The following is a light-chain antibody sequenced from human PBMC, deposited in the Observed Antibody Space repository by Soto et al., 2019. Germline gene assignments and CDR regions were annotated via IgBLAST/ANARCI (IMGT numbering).Light chain of an antibody. CDR3: QQYYSSPWT. J-gene: IGKJ1*01. CDR2: GAS. CDR1: QSISSSF. Sequence: EIVLTQSPGTLSLSPGERATLSCRASQSISSSFLAWYQQKPGQAPRLLIYGASSRATGIPDRFSGSGSGTDFTLTISRLEPEDFALFYCQQYYSSPWTFGQGTKVEIK. V-gene: IGKV3-20*01.